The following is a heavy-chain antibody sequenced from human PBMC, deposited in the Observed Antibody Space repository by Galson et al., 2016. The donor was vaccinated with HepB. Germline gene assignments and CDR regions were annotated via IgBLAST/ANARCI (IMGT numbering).Heavy chain of an antibody. CDR3: ARRGVVPPAIFLVASVSWYFDL. D-gene: IGHD2-2*01. J-gene: IGHJ2*01. V-gene: IGHV4-39*01. Sequence: NPSLKSRVTISVDTSKNQFSLKLSSVTAADTAVYYCARRGVVPPAIFLVASVSWYFDLWGRGTLVTVSS.